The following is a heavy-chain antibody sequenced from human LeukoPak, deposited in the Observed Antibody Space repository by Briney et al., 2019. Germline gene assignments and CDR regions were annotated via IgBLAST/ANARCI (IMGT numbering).Heavy chain of an antibody. J-gene: IGHJ6*03. CDR3: ARVRRYYGSGNFGNYYYYSYMDV. CDR1: GGSINNSSHY. V-gene: IGHV4-61*02. Sequence: SETLSLTCTVSGGSINNSSHYWSWIRQPAGKGPEWIGRIYTSGSTNYNPSLRSRVTIEIDTSRNQFSLKLRSVTAADTDVYYCARVRRYYGSGNFGNYYYYSYMDVWGKGTTVTISS. D-gene: IGHD3-10*01. CDR2: IYTSGST.